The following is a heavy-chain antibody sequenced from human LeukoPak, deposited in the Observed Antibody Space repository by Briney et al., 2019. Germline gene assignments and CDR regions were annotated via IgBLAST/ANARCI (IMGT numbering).Heavy chain of an antibody. CDR3: STTYYYDSSEGY. CDR1: GFTFSNAW. J-gene: IGHJ4*02. V-gene: IGHV3-15*07. Sequence: GGSLRLSCAASGFTFSNAWMNWVRQAPGKGLEWVGHIKSKTDGGTTDYAAPVKGRFTISRDDSKNTLYLQMNSLKTEDTAVYYCSTTYYYDSSEGYWGQGTLVTVSS. D-gene: IGHD3-22*01. CDR2: IKSKTDGGTT.